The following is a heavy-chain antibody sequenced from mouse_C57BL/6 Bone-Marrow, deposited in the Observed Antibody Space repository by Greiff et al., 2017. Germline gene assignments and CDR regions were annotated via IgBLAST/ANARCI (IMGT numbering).Heavy chain of an antibody. D-gene: IGHD1-1*01. J-gene: IGHJ2*01. CDR1: GYTFTDYY. V-gene: IGHV1-26*01. CDR3: AIDLFTTVVGYYFDY. Sequence: EVQLQQSGPELVKPGASVKISCKASGYTFTDYYMNWVKQSHGKSLEWIGDINPNNGGTSYNQKFKGKATLTVDKSSSTAYMELRSLTSEDSAVYYCAIDLFTTVVGYYFDYWGQGTTLTVSS. CDR2: INPNNGGT.